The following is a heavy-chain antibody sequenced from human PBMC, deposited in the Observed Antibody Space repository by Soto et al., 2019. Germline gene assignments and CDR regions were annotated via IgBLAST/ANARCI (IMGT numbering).Heavy chain of an antibody. CDR1: GDSVSSNSAT. CDR3: ARHTPAISISDH. V-gene: IGHV6-1*01. Sequence: PSQTLSLTCSISGDSVSSNSATWNWIRQSPSRGLEWLGRTYYSSKWYNEYAVSVKSRIAINPDTSKNQFSLHLNSVTPEDTAVYYCARHTPAISISDHWGQGTLVTVSS. D-gene: IGHD2-15*01. J-gene: IGHJ4*02. CDR2: TYYSSKWYN.